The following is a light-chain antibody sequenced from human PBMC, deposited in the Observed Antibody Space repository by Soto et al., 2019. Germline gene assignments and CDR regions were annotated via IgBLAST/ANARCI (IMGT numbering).Light chain of an antibody. J-gene: IGKJ3*01. Sequence: DIQMTQSPSSLSASVGDRVTITCRASQSISSYLNWYRQKPGKAPELLIYAASSLQSGVPSRFSCCGSGTDFTLTISSLQPEDFATYYCQQSYSIPPTFGPGTKVDI. CDR3: QQSYSIPPT. CDR2: AAS. CDR1: QSISSY. V-gene: IGKV1-39*01.